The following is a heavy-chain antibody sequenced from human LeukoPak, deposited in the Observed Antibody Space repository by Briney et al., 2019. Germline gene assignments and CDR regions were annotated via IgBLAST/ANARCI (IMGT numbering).Heavy chain of an antibody. V-gene: IGHV3-74*01. CDR1: GFTFSSYW. D-gene: IGHD5-24*01. CDR3: ATVDGYNLSIHY. Sequence: VGSLRLSCAASGFTFSSYWMHWVRQAPGKGLVWVSRINSDGSSTSYADSVKGRFTISRDNAKNTLYLQMNSLRAEDTAVYYCATVDGYNLSIHYWGQGTLVTVSS. CDR2: INSDGSST. J-gene: IGHJ4*02.